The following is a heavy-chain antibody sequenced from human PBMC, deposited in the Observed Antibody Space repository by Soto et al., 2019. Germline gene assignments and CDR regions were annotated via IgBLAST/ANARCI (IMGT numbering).Heavy chain of an antibody. CDR3: AREGSHQLLYTYCYGMDV. D-gene: IGHD2-2*02. V-gene: IGHV3-21*01. Sequence: PGGSLRLSCAASGFTFSSYSMNWVRKAPGKGLEWVSSISSSSSYIYYADSVKGRFTISRDNAKNSLYLQMNSLRCEDTAVYYCAREGSHQLLYTYCYGMDVWGQGTTVTVSS. J-gene: IGHJ6*02. CDR2: ISSSSSYI. CDR1: GFTFSSYS.